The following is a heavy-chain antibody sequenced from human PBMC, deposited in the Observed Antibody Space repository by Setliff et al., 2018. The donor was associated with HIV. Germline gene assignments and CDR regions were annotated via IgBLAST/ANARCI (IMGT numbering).Heavy chain of an antibody. CDR3: AKVESYYDSSGPDY. D-gene: IGHD3-22*01. J-gene: IGHJ4*02. CDR2: IKDDGREE. Sequence: QPGGSLRLSCAASGFTFSRHWMSWVRQAPGKGLEWVASIKDDGREEDYADSVKGRFTISRDNSKNTLYLQMNSLRAEDTAVYYCAKVESYYDSSGPDYWGQGTLVTVSS. V-gene: IGHV3-7*01. CDR1: GFTFSRHW.